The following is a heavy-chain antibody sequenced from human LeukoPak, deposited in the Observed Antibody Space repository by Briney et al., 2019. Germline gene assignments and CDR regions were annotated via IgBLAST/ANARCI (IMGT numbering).Heavy chain of an antibody. CDR3: ARALQPGVYAFDI. D-gene: IGHD6-13*01. Sequence: SETLSLTCTVSGGSISSYYWSWIRQPPGKGLEWIGYIYYSGSTNYNPSLKSRVTISVDTPKNQFSLKLSSVTAADTAVYYCARALQPGVYAFDIWGQGTMVTVSS. CDR2: IYYSGST. V-gene: IGHV4-59*01. J-gene: IGHJ3*02. CDR1: GGSISSYY.